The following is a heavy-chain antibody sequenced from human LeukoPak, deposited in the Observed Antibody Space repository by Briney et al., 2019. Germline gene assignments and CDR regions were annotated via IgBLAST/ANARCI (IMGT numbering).Heavy chain of an antibody. J-gene: IGHJ5*02. D-gene: IGHD6-19*01. V-gene: IGHV1-2*02. CDR1: GYTFTGYY. CDR2: INANSGAT. Sequence: ASVKVSCKASGYTFTGYYIYWVRQAPGQGLEWMGWINANSGATQYGQKFQERVTMTRDTSISTAYMEVSRLTSDDTAVYYCARVWSTVNSGLNYFDPWGQGTLVTVSS. CDR3: ARVWSTVNSGLNYFDP.